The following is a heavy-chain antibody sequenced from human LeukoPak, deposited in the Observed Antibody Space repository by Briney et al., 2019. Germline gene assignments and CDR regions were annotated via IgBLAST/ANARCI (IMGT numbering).Heavy chain of an antibody. CDR3: AKNPSGSYPFIFDY. D-gene: IGHD3-10*01. CDR1: GFTFSSYS. J-gene: IGHJ4*02. V-gene: IGHV3-48*04. Sequence: PGGSLRLSCAASGFTFSSYSMNWVRQAPGKGLEWVSYISSSSSTIYYADSVKGRFTISRDNAKNSLYLQMNSLRAEDTALYYCAKNPSGSYPFIFDYWGQGTLVTVSS. CDR2: ISSSSSTI.